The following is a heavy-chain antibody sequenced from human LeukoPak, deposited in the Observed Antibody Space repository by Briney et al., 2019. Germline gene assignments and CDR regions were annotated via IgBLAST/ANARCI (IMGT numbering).Heavy chain of an antibody. V-gene: IGHV3-7*01. CDR1: GFTFSGYW. CDR3: ARDSIAAAGTEDY. J-gene: IGHJ4*02. Sequence: GSLRLSCAASGFTFSGYWMSWVRQAPGKGLEWVANIKQDGSEKYYVDSVKGRFTISRDNAKNSLYLQMNSLRAEDTAVYYCARDSIAAAGTEDYWGQGTLVTVSS. CDR2: IKQDGSEK. D-gene: IGHD6-13*01.